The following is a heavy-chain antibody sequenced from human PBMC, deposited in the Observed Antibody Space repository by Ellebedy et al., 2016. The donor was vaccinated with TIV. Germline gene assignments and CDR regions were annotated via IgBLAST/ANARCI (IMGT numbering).Heavy chain of an antibody. CDR3: ARGPTSFDY. V-gene: IGHV4-59*01. J-gene: IGHJ4*02. Sequence: MPSETLSLTCPVPARSTSSYYWSWIRQLQGKGLEWIGIIFGVGSTNYSPSLKSRVTISIDTSKNQFDLKVPSVTAADTAGYYGARGPTSFDYWGQGTLVTVSS. D-gene: IGHD2-2*01. CDR1: ARSTSSYY. CDR2: IFGVGST.